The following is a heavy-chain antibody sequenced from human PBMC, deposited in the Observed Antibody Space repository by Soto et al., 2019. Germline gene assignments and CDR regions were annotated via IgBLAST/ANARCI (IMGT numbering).Heavy chain of an antibody. D-gene: IGHD3-22*01. Sequence: QVQLVESGGGVVQPGRSLRLSCAASGFTFSSYAMHWVRQAPGKGLEWVAVISYDGSNKYYADSVKGRFTISRDNSKNTLYPRMNSLRAADTAVYYCARALEDDSGGYFFDLWGRGTLVTVSS. J-gene: IGHJ2*01. V-gene: IGHV3-30-3*01. CDR1: GFTFSSYA. CDR2: ISYDGSNK. CDR3: ARALEDDSGGYFFDL.